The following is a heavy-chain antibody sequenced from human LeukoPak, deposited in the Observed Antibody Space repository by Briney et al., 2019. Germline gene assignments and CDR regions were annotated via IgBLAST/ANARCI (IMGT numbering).Heavy chain of an antibody. J-gene: IGHJ4*02. CDR2: INHAGTT. D-gene: IGHD3-10*01. CDR3: ARSGRGRVGYFDY. V-gene: IGHV4-34*01. Sequence: SETLSLTCALYGGSFTYYYWTWIRQPPGKGLEWIGEINHAGTTDYNPSLKSRVTISVDRSKNQFSLKLSSVTAADTAVYYCARSGRGRVGYFDYWGQGTLVTVSS. CDR1: GGSFTYYY.